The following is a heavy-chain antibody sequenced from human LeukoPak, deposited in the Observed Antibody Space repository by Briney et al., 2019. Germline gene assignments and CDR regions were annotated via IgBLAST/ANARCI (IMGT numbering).Heavy chain of an antibody. CDR3: TTIGVDGGGYDYYFDY. D-gene: IGHD5-12*01. CDR1: GITFSNAW. V-gene: IGHV3-15*01. CDR2: IKSKTDGGTT. Sequence: PGGSLRLSCAASGITFSNAWMSWVRQAPGKGLEWVGRIKSKTDGGTTDYAAPVKGRFTISRDDSKNTLYLQMNSLKTEDTAVYYCTTIGVDGGGYDYYFDYWGQGTLVTVSS. J-gene: IGHJ4*02.